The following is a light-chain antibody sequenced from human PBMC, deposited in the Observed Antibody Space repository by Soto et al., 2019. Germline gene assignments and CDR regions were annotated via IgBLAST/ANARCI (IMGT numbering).Light chain of an antibody. CDR3: SSYTSSSPCV. V-gene: IGLV2-14*01. J-gene: IGLJ1*01. CDR2: EVS. Sequence: SALTQPASVSGSPGQSITISCTGTSSDVGGYKYVSWYQQHPGKAPKPMIYEVSNRPSGVSNRFSGSKSGNMASLTISGLQAEDEADYYCSSYTSSSPCVFGTGTKVTVL. CDR1: SSDVGGYKY.